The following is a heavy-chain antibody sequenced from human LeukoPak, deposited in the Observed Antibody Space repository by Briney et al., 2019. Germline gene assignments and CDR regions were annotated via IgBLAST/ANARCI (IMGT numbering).Heavy chain of an antibody. CDR2: IIPIFGTA. J-gene: IGHJ4*02. D-gene: IGHD6-13*01. CDR1: GGTFSSYA. CDR3: VSSYSSSWYYFDY. Sequence: GASVKVSCKASGGTFSSYAIGWLRQAPGRGLEWMGRIIPIFGTANYAQKFQGRVTITTDESTSTAYMELSSLRSEDTAVYYCVSSYSSSWYYFDYWGQGTLVTVSS. V-gene: IGHV1-69*05.